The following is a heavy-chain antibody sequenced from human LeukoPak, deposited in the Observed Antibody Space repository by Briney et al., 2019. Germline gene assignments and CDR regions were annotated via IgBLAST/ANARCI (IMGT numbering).Heavy chain of an antibody. CDR1: GYTFTSYD. J-gene: IGHJ6*02. V-gene: IGHV1-18*01. CDR2: ISAYNGNT. D-gene: IGHD3-10*01. Sequence: ASVKVSYKASGYTFTSYDISWVRQAPGQGLEWMGWISAYNGNTNYAQKLQGRVTMTTDTSTSTAYMELRSLRSDDTAVYYCAKVGVRGVIIDGMDVWGQGTTVTVSS. CDR3: AKVGVRGVIIDGMDV.